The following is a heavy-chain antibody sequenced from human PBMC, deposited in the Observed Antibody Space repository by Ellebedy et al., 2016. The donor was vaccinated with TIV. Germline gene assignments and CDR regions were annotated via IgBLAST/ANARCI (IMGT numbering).Heavy chain of an antibody. Sequence: SETLSLTXTVSGGSVSSGSYYWSWIRQPPGKGLEWIGYIYYSGSTNYNPSLKSRVTISVDTSKNQFSLKLSSVTAADTAVYYCARDPLGVLHFDYWGQGTLVTVSS. CDR2: IYYSGST. CDR3: ARDPLGVLHFDY. V-gene: IGHV4-61*01. CDR1: GGSVSSGSYY. J-gene: IGHJ4*02. D-gene: IGHD2-15*01.